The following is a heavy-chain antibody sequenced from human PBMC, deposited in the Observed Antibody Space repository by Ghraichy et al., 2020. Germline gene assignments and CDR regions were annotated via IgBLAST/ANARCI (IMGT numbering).Heavy chain of an antibody. V-gene: IGHV4-59*08. CDR1: GGSISSYY. Sequence: SQTLSLTCTVSGGSISSYYWSWIRQPPGKGLEWIGYIYYSGSTNYNPSLKSRVTISVDTSKNQFSLKLSSVTAADTAVYYCARHIKNGYNWRSYYYYGMDVWGQGTTVTVSS. CDR2: IYYSGST. J-gene: IGHJ6*02. CDR3: ARHIKNGYNWRSYYYYGMDV. D-gene: IGHD5-24*01.